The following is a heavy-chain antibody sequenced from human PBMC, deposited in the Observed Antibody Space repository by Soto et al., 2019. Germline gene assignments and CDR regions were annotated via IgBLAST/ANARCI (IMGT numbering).Heavy chain of an antibody. CDR1: GGTFSSYA. CDR3: ARSLIGKTTVTILHRWNYYYGMDV. D-gene: IGHD4-17*01. Sequence: SVKVSCKASGGTFSSYAISWVRQAPGQRLEWMGGIIPLFVTANYAQKSQGRVTITADKSTSTAYNQLSSTRPDATAAYYYARSLIGKTTVTILHRWNYYYGMDVWGQGTTVNVS. J-gene: IGHJ6*02. V-gene: IGHV1-69*06. CDR2: IIPLFVTA.